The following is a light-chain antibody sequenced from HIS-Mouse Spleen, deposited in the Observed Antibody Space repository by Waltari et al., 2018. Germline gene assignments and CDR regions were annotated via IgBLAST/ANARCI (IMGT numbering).Light chain of an antibody. J-gene: IGLJ2*01. Sequence: QSALTQPPSVSGSPGQSVTISCTGTSSDVGSYNRVSWYQQPPGTAPKLMIYEDSKRPSGIPERFSGSSSGTMATLTISGAQVEDEADYYCYSTDSSGNHRVFGGGTKLTVL. CDR1: SSDVGSYNR. V-gene: IGLV2-18*02. CDR2: EDS. CDR3: YSTDSSGNHRV.